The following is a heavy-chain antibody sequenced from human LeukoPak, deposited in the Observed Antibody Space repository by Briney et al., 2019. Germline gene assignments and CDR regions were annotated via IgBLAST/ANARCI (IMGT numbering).Heavy chain of an antibody. V-gene: IGHV3-64*01. CDR3: ARAQDNYDFWSGYLHYFDY. J-gene: IGHJ4*02. D-gene: IGHD3-3*01. CDR1: GFTFSSYA. Sequence: GGSLRLSSAAPGFTFSSYAMHWVRQAPGKGLEYVSDISSNGGSTYYANSVKGRFTISRDNSKNTLYLQMGSLRAEDMAVYYCARAQDNYDFWSGYLHYFDYWGQGTLLTVSS. CDR2: ISSNGGST.